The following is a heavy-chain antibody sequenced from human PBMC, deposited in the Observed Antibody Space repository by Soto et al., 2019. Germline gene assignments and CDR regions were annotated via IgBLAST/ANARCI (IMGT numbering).Heavy chain of an antibody. CDR1: GGSFSGYY. V-gene: IGHV4-34*01. CDR3: ANGATLDL. J-gene: IGHJ4*02. CDR2: INHSGST. Sequence: QVQLQQWGAGLLKPSETLSLTCAVYGGSFSGYYWSWIRQPPGKGLEWIGEINHSGSTNYNPSLKSRVTISVDTSKNQFSLKLSSVTAADTAVYYCANGATLDLWGQGTLVTVSS. D-gene: IGHD2-15*01.